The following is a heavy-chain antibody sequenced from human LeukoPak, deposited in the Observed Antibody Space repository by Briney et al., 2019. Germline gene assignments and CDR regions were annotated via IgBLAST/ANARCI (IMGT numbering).Heavy chain of an antibody. CDR1: GFSFKTYG. CDR3: ASGLIGGSFDY. V-gene: IGHV3-33*03. J-gene: IGHJ4*02. D-gene: IGHD3-10*01. CDR2: IWYDGSNR. Sequence: PGESLRLSCAASGFSFKTYGMHWARQTPGKGLEWVALIWYDGSNRFYADSVKGRFTISRDNSKSTLYPQMSSLRAEDTAVYFCASGLIGGSFDYWGQGTLVTVFS.